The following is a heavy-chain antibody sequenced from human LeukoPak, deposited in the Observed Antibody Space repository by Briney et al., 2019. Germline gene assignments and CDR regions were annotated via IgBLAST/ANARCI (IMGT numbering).Heavy chain of an antibody. CDR1: GFTFSSYA. D-gene: IGHD6-19*01. Sequence: GGSLRLSCAASGFTFSSYAMSWVRQAPGKGLEWVSAISGSGGSTYYADSVKGRFTISRDNSKNTLYLQMNSLRAEDTAVYCCAKDRRLIIAVAGNSFDDWGQGTLVTVSS. CDR3: AKDRRLIIAVAGNSFDD. V-gene: IGHV3-23*01. J-gene: IGHJ4*02. CDR2: ISGSGGST.